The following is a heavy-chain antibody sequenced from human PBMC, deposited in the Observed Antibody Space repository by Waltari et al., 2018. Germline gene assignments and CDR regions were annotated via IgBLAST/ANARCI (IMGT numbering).Heavy chain of an antibody. V-gene: IGHV1-2*02. J-gene: IGHJ4*02. CDR3: ARVLSYYYDSSGYYFDY. CDR2: INPNSGGT. D-gene: IGHD3-22*01. Sequence: QVQLVQSGAEVKKPGASVRVSCKASGYPFTDYDMHWVRQAPGQGLEWMVWINPNSGGTNYAQKFQGRVTMTRDTSISTASMELSRLRSDDTAVYYCARVLSYYYDSSGYYFDYWGQGTLVTVSS. CDR1: GYPFTDYD.